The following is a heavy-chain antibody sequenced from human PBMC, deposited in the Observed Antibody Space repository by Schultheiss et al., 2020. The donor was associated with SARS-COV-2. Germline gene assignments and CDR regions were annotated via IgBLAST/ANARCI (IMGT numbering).Heavy chain of an antibody. D-gene: IGHD6-25*01. Sequence: SETLSLTCTVSGGSISSSSYYWGWIRQPPGKGLEWIGSIYYSGSTYYNPSLKSRVTISVDTSKNQFSLKLSSVTAADTAVYYCARDIAAGPKDYWGQGTLVTVSS. V-gene: IGHV4-39*07. CDR3: ARDIAAGPKDY. CDR1: GGSISSSSYY. J-gene: IGHJ4*02. CDR2: IYYSGST.